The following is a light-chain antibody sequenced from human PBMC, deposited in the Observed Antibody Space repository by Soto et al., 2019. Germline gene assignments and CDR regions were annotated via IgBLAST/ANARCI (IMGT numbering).Light chain of an antibody. J-gene: IGKJ5*01. CDR1: QDISSY. V-gene: IGKV1-33*01. CDR3: QQYDNLPIT. CDR2: DAS. Sequence: DIQMTQSPSSLSASVGDRVPIPCQASQDISSYLNWYQQKPGKAPKLLIYDASNLETGVPSRFSGSGSGTDFTFTFSSLQPEDIATYYCQQYDNLPITFGQGTRLEIK.